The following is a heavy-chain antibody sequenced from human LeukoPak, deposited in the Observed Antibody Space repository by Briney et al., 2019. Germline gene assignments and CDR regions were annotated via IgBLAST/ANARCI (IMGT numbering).Heavy chain of an antibody. V-gene: IGHV4-39*07. D-gene: IGHD3-10*01. J-gene: IGHJ4*02. Sequence: SETLSLTCTVSGGSISSSSYYWGWIRQPPGKGLEWIGSIYYSGSTYYNPSLQSRVTISVDTSKNQFSLKLNSVTAADTAVYYCTSQPHQDVLLWFGGWGQGTLVTVSS. CDR3: TSQPHQDVLLWFGG. CDR2: IYYSGST. CDR1: GGSISSSSYY.